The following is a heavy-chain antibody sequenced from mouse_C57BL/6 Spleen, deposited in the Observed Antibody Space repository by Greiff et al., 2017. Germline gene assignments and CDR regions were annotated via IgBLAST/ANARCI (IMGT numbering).Heavy chain of an antibody. Sequence: QVQLQQPGAELVRPGSSVKLSCKASGYTFTSYWMHWVKQRPIQGLEWIGNIDPSDSETHYNQKFTDKATLTVDKSSSTAYMQLSSLTSEDSAVYYCARYGNPPFAYWGQGTLVTVSA. V-gene: IGHV1-52*01. CDR2: IDPSDSET. CDR1: GYTFTSYW. CDR3: ARYGNPPFAY. J-gene: IGHJ3*01. D-gene: IGHD2-1*01.